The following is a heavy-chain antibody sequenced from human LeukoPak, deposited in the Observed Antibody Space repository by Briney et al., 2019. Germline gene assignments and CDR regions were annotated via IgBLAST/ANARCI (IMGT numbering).Heavy chain of an antibody. CDR3: ARYRVGRVPAAINDAFDI. V-gene: IGHV1-46*01. CDR2: INPSGGST. Sequence: ASVKVSCKASGYTFTSYYMHWVRQAPGQGLEWMGIINPSGGSTSYAQKFQGRVTMTRDTSTSTVYMELSSLRSEDTAVYYCARYRVGRVPAAINDAFDIWGRGTMVTVSS. J-gene: IGHJ3*02. CDR1: GYTFTSYY. D-gene: IGHD2-2*01.